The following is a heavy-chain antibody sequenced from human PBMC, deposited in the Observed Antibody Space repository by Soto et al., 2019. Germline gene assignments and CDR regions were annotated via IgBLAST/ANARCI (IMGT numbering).Heavy chain of an antibody. J-gene: IGHJ4*02. CDR3: VRIVVVPAGAWAVDV. Sequence: ASVKVSCKTSGYTFTDYGISWVRQAPGQGLEWMGWISTYNGITNYAQKFQGRSTMTANNSTSMEYMELRGESSDDTAGYLCVRIVVVPAGAWAVDVWGQGTLVTVSS. D-gene: IGHD2-15*01. CDR1: GYTFTDYG. CDR2: ISTYNGIT. V-gene: IGHV1-18*04.